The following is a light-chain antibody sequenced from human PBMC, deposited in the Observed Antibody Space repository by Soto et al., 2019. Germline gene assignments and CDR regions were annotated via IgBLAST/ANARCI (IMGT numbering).Light chain of an antibody. CDR3: QQYGRSPRT. CDR1: QSLSIW. J-gene: IGKJ1*01. Sequence: DIQMTQSPSTLSASVGDRVTITCRASQSLSIWLAWYQQRPGKAPKLLIYAASTLQGGVPPRFSGSGSGTDFTLTISRLEPEDFAVYYCQQYGRSPRTFGQGTKVDIK. CDR2: AAS. V-gene: IGKV1-5*01.